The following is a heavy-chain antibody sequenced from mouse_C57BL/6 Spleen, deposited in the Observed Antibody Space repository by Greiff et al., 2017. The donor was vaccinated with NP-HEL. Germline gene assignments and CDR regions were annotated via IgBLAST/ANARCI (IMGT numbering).Heavy chain of an antibody. J-gene: IGHJ2*01. CDR1: GYTFTSYT. Sequence: VQLQVSGAELARPGASVKMSCKASGYTFTSYTMHWVKQRPGQGLEWIGYIIPSSGYTKYNQKFKDKATLTADKSSSTAYMQLSSLTSEDSAVYYCARGGGSGYVHFDYWGQGTTLTVSS. D-gene: IGHD3-2*02. CDR2: IIPSSGYT. V-gene: IGHV1-4*01. CDR3: ARGGGSGYVHFDY.